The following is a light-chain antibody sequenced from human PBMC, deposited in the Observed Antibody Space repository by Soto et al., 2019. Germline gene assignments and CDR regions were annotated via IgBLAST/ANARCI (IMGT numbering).Light chain of an antibody. J-gene: IGKJ4*01. CDR1: QSIGSW. CDR3: QQYDSYCT. CDR2: DGA. Sequence: DIQMTQSPSTLSASVGDRVTMTCRASQSIGSWLAWYQHKPGRAPKLLIFDGARLESGVPSRFSGSGSGTEFTFTISSLQPEDFATYYCQQYDSYCTFGGGTKVDIK. V-gene: IGKV1-5*01.